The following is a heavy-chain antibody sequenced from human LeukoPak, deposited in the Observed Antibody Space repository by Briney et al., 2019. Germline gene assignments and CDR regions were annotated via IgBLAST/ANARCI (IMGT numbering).Heavy chain of an antibody. CDR3: ARDRNYNCGGDCYTFDY. J-gene: IGHJ4*02. CDR2: IIPIFGTA. CDR1: GRTFSSYA. V-gene: IGHV1-69*01. D-gene: IGHD2-21*01. Sequence: SVKLSCKASGRTFSSYAISWVRHAPGQGLEWMGGIIPIFGTANYAQKFQGRVTITADESTSTAYMELSSLRSEDTAVYYCARDRNYNCGGDCYTFDYWGQGALVTDSS.